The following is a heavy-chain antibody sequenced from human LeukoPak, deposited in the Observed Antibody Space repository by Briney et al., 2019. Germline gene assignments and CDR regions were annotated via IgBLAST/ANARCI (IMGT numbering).Heavy chain of an antibody. CDR2: IRYDGSNK. CDR3: ARRTMVRGATRFAIIDY. CDR1: GFTFSSYG. Sequence: GGSLRLSCAASGFTFSSYGMHWVRQAPGKGLEWVAFIRYDGSNKYYADSVKGRFTISRDNSKNTLYLQMNSLRAEDTAVYYCARRTMVRGATRFAIIDYWGQGTLVTVSS. V-gene: IGHV3-30*02. J-gene: IGHJ4*02. D-gene: IGHD3-10*01.